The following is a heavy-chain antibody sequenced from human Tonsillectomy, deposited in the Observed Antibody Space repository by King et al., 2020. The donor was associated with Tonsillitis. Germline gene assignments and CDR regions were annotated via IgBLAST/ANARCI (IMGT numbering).Heavy chain of an antibody. V-gene: IGHV4-34*01. D-gene: IGHD4-17*01. Sequence: VQLPQWGAGLLKPSETLSLTCAVYGGSFSGYYWSWIRQPPGKGLEWIGEINHSGSTNYNPSLKSRVTISVDTYKNQFSLKLSSVTAADTAVYYCARVATVTTGARDYYFDYWGQGTLVTVSS. J-gene: IGHJ4*02. CDR1: GGSFSGYY. CDR3: ARVATVTTGARDYYFDY. CDR2: INHSGST.